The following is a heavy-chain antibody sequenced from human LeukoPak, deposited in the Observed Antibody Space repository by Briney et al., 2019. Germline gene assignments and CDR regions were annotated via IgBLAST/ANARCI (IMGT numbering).Heavy chain of an antibody. V-gene: IGHV4-38-2*02. D-gene: IGHD3-22*01. Sequence: SETLSLTCTVSGYSISSGYYWGWIRQPPGKGLEWIGSIYHSGSTYYNPSLKSRVTISVDTSKNQFSLKLSSVTAADTAVYYCARVGDYYDSSGYYSDCWGQGTLVTVSS. CDR1: GYSISSGYY. CDR2: IYHSGST. CDR3: ARVGDYYDSSGYYSDC. J-gene: IGHJ4*02.